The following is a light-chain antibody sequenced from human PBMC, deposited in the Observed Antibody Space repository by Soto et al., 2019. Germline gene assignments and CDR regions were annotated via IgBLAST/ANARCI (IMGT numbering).Light chain of an antibody. CDR1: QSVSNNY. Sequence: EVVLTQSPGTLSLSPRERATLSCRASQSVSNNYFAWYQQKPGQAPRLLIFGSSDWATGIPDRFSGSGSGTDFTLALSSLEPEDFAVYYCQQYGSSPPYTFGQGTKLEIK. CDR3: QQYGSSPPYT. V-gene: IGKV3-20*01. CDR2: GSS. J-gene: IGKJ2*01.